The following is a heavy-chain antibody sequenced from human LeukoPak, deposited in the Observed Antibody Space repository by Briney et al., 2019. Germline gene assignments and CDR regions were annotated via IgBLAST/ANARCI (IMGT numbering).Heavy chain of an antibody. V-gene: IGHV4-39*01. CDR3: ARQAEQWLVPNYFDY. J-gene: IGHJ4*02. D-gene: IGHD6-19*01. CDR1: DGSISSSCYY. Sequence: SETLSLTCTVSDGSISSSCYYWGWIRQPPGKGLEWIGSIYYSGSTYYNPSLKSRVTISVDTSKNQFSLKLSSVTAADTAVYYCARQAEQWLVPNYFDYWGQGTLVTVSS. CDR2: IYYSGST.